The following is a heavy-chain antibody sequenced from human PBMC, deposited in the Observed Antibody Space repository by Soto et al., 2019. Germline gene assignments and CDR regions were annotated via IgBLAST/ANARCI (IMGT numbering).Heavy chain of an antibody. V-gene: IGHV3-30-3*01. CDR2: ISYDGSNK. Sequence: SGGSLRLSCAASGFTFSSYAMHWVRQAPGKGLEWVAVISYDGSNKYYADSVKGRFTISRDNSKNTLYLQMNSLRAEDTAVYYRARDRGELLSYFDYWGQGTLVTVSS. CDR1: GFTFSSYA. D-gene: IGHD1-26*01. CDR3: ARDRGELLSYFDY. J-gene: IGHJ4*02.